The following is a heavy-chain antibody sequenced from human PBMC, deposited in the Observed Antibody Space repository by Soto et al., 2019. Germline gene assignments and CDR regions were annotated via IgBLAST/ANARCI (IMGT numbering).Heavy chain of an antibody. CDR2: IYYSGST. J-gene: IGHJ4*02. Sequence: PSGTLSLTCPVSGGSLRSGGYFLSWIRQHPGKGLEWIGYIYYSGSTYYKPSLKSRVTISIDTSKSQLSLNLTSVTAADTAVYFCARSPDTVTTIKFDHWGQGTLVTVSS. V-gene: IGHV4-31*03. D-gene: IGHD4-17*01. CDR1: GGSLRSGGYF. CDR3: ARSPDTVTTIKFDH.